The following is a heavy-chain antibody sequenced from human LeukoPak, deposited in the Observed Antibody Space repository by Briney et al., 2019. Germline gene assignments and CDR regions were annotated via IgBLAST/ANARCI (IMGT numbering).Heavy chain of an antibody. Sequence: GESLKISCRGSGYSFTSYWIGWVRQMPGTGLELIWIIHPGDSDTRYSPSFQGQVTISADKSISTAYLQWSSLKSSDTAMYYCARHSTRYYYYGMDVWGQGTMVTVSS. D-gene: IGHD5/OR15-5a*01. CDR1: GYSFTSYW. J-gene: IGHJ6*02. CDR3: ARHSTRYYYYGMDV. CDR2: IHPGDSDT. V-gene: IGHV5-51*01.